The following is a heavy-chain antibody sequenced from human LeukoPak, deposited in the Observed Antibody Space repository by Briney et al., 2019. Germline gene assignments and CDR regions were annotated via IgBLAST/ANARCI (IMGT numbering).Heavy chain of an antibody. V-gene: IGHV4-59*01. J-gene: IGHJ3*02. Sequence: SETLSLTCTVSGGSISNYYWSWIRQPPGKGLEWIGYIYYSGSTNYNPSLKSRVTISVDTSKNQFSLKLSSVTAADTAVYYCARGGAYYYDTSGYNVNAFDIWGQGTMVTVSS. CDR1: GGSISNYY. D-gene: IGHD3-22*01. CDR3: ARGGAYYYDTSGYNVNAFDI. CDR2: IYYSGST.